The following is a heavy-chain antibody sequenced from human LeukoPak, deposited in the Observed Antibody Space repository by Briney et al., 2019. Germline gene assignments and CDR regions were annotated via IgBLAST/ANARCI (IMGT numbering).Heavy chain of an antibody. V-gene: IGHV4-39*01. D-gene: IGHD5-12*01. CDR3: ARHGSRVMATIEDS. CDR1: GGSISSSSYY. J-gene: IGHJ4*02. Sequence: SETLSLTCTVSGGSISSSSYYWGWIRQPPGKGLEWIGSIYYSGSTYYNPSLKSRVTISVDTSKNQFSLKLSSVTAADTAVYYCARHGSRVMATIEDSWGQGTLVIVSS. CDR2: IYYSGST.